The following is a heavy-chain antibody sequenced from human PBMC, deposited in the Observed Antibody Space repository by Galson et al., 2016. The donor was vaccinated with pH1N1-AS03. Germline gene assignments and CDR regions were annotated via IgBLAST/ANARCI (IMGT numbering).Heavy chain of an antibody. CDR3: ARYSSSADYFDY. J-gene: IGHJ4*02. Sequence: ETLSLTCTVSGGSISGYFWSWIRQPPGKGLEWIGYIHYSGSTNYNPSLRSRVTISVDASMNQFFLKVNSVTPADTAVYYCARYSSSADYFDYWGQGTLVTVSS. CDR1: GGSISGYF. CDR2: IHYSGST. D-gene: IGHD3-22*01. V-gene: IGHV4-59*01.